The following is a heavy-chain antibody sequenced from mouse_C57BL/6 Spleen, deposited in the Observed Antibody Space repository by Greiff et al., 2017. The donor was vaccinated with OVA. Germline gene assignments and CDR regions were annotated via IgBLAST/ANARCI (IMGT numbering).Heavy chain of an antibody. J-gene: IGHJ2*01. CDR3: ARGGGNFDY. Sequence: EVQLVESGGGLVKPGGSLKLSCAASGFTFSSYTMSWVRQTPEKRLDWVATISSGGGNTYYPDSVKGRFTISRDKAKNTLYLQMSSLRSEDTALYYCARGGGNFDYWGQGTTLTVSS. V-gene: IGHV5-9*01. CDR1: GFTFSSYT. CDR2: ISSGGGNT.